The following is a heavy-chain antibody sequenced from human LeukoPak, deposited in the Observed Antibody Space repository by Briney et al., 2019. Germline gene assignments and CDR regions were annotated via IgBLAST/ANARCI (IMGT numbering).Heavy chain of an antibody. J-gene: IGHJ3*02. CDR2: ISAYSANT. D-gene: IGHD3-22*01. CDR1: GYTFTTYG. CDR3: ARGLRGYYDTGGYTWDAFDI. Sequence: ASVKVSCKASGYTFTTYGISWVRQAPGQGLEWMGWISAYSANTNYIQSLQGRVTISTDTSTSTAYMELRSLRSDDTGVYYCARGLRGYYDTGGYTWDAFDIWGQGTMVTVSS. V-gene: IGHV1-18*01.